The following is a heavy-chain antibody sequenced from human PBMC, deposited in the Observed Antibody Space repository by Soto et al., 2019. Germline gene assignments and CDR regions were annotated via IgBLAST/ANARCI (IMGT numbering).Heavy chain of an antibody. CDR1: GYTFTSYA. D-gene: IGHD2-21*02. CDR3: ARSRRDCGGDCYPY. CDR2: INAGNGNT. J-gene: IGHJ4*02. Sequence: QVQLVQSGAEEKKPGASVKVSCKASGYTFTSYAMHWVRQAPGQRLEWMGWINAGNGNTKYSQKFQGRVTITRDTSXSTAYMELSSLRSEDTAVYYCARSRRDCGGDCYPYWGQGTLVTVSS. V-gene: IGHV1-3*05.